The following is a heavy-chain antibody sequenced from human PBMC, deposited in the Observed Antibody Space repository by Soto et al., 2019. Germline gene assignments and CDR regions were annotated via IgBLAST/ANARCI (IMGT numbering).Heavy chain of an antibody. Sequence: EVQLVESGGGLVQPGGSLKLSCAASGFSFSDSAMHWVRQASGKGLEWVGRIRSKFNSYAAEYAESMRGRITISRDDSKNKAYLQMNSLKTEDTAVYYCSRFSATNSWLHDYWGQGTLVTVSS. V-gene: IGHV3-73*02. J-gene: IGHJ4*02. CDR2: IRSKFNSYAA. CDR1: GFSFSDSA. D-gene: IGHD6-13*01. CDR3: SRFSATNSWLHDY.